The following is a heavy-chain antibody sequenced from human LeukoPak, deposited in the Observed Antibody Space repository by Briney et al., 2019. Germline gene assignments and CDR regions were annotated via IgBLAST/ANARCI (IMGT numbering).Heavy chain of an antibody. J-gene: IGHJ3*02. CDR3: ARDPNIVGATLGDAFDI. Sequence: KPSETLSLTCTVSGGSISSSSYYWGWIRQPPGKGLEWIGSIYYSGSTYYNPSLKSRVTISVDTSKNQSSLKLSSVTAADTAVYYCARDPNIVGATLGDAFDIWGQGTMVTVSS. D-gene: IGHD1-26*01. V-gene: IGHV4-39*07. CDR1: GGSISSSSYY. CDR2: IYYSGST.